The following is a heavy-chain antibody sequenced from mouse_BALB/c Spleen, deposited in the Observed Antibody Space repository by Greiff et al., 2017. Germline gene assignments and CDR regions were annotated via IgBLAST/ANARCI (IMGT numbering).Heavy chain of an antibody. Sequence: DVMLVESGGGLVQPGGSLKLSCAASGFTFSSYTMSWVRQTPEKRLEWVAYISNGGGSTYYPDTVKGRFTISRDNAKNTLYLQMSSLKSEDTAMYYCARHTTATWFAYWGQGTLVTVSA. CDR3: ARHTTATWFAY. V-gene: IGHV5-12-2*01. J-gene: IGHJ3*01. CDR1: GFTFSSYT. D-gene: IGHD1-2*01. CDR2: ISNGGGST.